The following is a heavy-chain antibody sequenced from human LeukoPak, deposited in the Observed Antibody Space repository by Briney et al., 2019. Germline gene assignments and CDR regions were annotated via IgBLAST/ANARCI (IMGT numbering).Heavy chain of an antibody. V-gene: IGHV4-59*01. J-gene: IGHJ6*03. CDR2: IYYSAST. CDR3: ARGVRYCSSTSCPYYYYYYMDV. Sequence: KPSETLSLTCTVSGGSISSYYWSWIRQPPGEGLEWIGYIYYSASTNYNPSLKSRVTISVDTSKNQFSLKLSSVTAADTAVYYCARGVRYCSSTSCPYYYYYYMDVWGKGTTVTVSS. D-gene: IGHD2-2*01. CDR1: GGSISSYY.